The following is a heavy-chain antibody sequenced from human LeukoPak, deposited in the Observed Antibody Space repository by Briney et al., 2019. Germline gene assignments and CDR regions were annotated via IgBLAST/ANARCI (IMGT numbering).Heavy chain of an antibody. V-gene: IGHV4-34*01. CDR3: ARESSGWSYYFDY. Sequence: SETLSLTCAVYGGSFSGYYWSWIRQPPGKGLEWIGEINHSGSTNYIPSLKSRVTISVDTSKNQFSLKLSSVTAADTAVYYCARESSGWSYYFDYWGQGTLVTVST. J-gene: IGHJ4*02. CDR1: GGSFSGYY. D-gene: IGHD6-13*01. CDR2: INHSGST.